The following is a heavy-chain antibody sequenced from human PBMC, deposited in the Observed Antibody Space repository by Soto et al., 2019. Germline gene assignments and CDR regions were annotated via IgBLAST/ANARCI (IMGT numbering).Heavy chain of an antibody. V-gene: IGHV3-33*01. J-gene: IGHJ4*02. Sequence: GGSLRLSCAASGFTFSLYGMHWVRQAPGKGLEWVAVIWNDGSEKNYADSVKGRFTLSGDSSKNTLYLEMNSLRVEDTAVYYCARDFCPVPTCYDLWGQGVLVTVSS. D-gene: IGHD2-2*01. CDR2: IWNDGSEK. CDR3: ARDFCPVPTCYDL. CDR1: GFTFSLYG.